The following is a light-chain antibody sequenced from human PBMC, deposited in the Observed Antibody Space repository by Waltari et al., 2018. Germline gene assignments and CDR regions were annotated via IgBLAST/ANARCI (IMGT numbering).Light chain of an antibody. CDR3: QQYDNYWT. Sequence: DIQMTQSPSTLSASVGDRVTTTCRASQSITYWLAWYQQKPGKAPKLLIYRASNVESGVASRFSGSGSGTEFTLTISSLQPDDFATYYCQQYDNYWTFGQGTKVEIK. V-gene: IGKV1-5*03. J-gene: IGKJ1*01. CDR1: QSITYW. CDR2: RAS.